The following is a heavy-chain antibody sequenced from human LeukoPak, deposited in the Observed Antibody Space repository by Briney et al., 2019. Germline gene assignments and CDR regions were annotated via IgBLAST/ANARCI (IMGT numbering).Heavy chain of an antibody. CDR2: IYYSGST. J-gene: IGHJ4*02. CDR1: GGSISSYS. CDR3: AREVGGSYYDY. V-gene: IGHV4-59*01. Sequence: SETLSLTCTVSGGSISSYSWSWIRQPPGKGLEWIGYIYYSGSTNYNPSLKSRVTISVDTSKNQFSLKLSSVTAADTAVYYCAREVGGSYYDYWGQGTLVTVSS. D-gene: IGHD1-26*01.